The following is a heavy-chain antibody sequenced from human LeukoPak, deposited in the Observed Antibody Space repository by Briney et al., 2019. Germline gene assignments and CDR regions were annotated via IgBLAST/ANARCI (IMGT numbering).Heavy chain of an antibody. V-gene: IGHV4-59*07. CDR2: ISHSGSS. Sequence: SDTLSLTCTVSGGSLTNYYWSWIRQPPGRGLEWIGYISHSGSSTYNPSLKSRVTISVATPKSQFSLDLSSVTEADTAVYYCGRSRSSDLRSGYSGGYYYMDVWGKGTTVTVSS. J-gene: IGHJ6*03. CDR1: GGSLTNYY. D-gene: IGHD3-3*01. CDR3: GRSRSSDLRSGYSGGYYYMDV.